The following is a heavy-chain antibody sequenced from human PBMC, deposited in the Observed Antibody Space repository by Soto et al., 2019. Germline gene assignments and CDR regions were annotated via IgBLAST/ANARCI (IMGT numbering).Heavy chain of an antibody. CDR3: ARVPGHKNSRGDF. CDR1: GYTFTHYF. Sequence: QVRLVQSGPEVRRPGASVTVSCKASGYTFTHYFIHWVRRAPGQGLEWMGYINPKSGDTHYSQTFRGRVSMTVDTATGTASVGLSSLKSDDTAVYFCARVPGHKNSRGDFWGQGTPITVSS. V-gene: IGHV1-2*02. D-gene: IGHD3-10*01. CDR2: INPKSGDT. J-gene: IGHJ4*02.